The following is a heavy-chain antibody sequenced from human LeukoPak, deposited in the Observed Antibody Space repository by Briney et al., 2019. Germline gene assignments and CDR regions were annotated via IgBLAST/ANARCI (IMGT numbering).Heavy chain of an antibody. D-gene: IGHD1-26*01. CDR3: ARLLGRSLDP. J-gene: IGHJ5*02. CDR2: IYYSGST. CDR1: GGSISSYY. V-gene: IGHV4-59*08. Sequence: SETLSLTYTVWGGSISSYYWSWIRQPPGKGLEGIGYIYYSGSTNYNPSLQRRVTISVDTSKNQFSLKLRSVTPADTAVYSCARLLGRSLDPWGQRTLVTVSS.